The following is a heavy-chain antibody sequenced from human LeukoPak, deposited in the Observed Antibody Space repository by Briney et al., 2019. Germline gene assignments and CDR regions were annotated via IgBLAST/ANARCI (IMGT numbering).Heavy chain of an antibody. D-gene: IGHD2/OR15-2a*01. J-gene: IGHJ5*02. CDR2: ISPSGDQV. CDR3: VKDLRHRSTCNCYGWFDP. V-gene: IGHV3-23*01. Sequence: GGSLRLSCAASGFTFNAYAMSWVRQAPGEGLEWVSAISPSGDQVFYADSVKGRFIISRDNSKNTLSLQMNSLRVEDTATYYCVKDLRHRSTCNCYGWFDPWGQGTLVTVSS. CDR1: GFTFNAYA.